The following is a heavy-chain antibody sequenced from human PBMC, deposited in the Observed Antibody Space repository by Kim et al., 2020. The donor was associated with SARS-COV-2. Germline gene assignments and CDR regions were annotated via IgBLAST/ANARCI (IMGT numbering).Heavy chain of an antibody. Sequence: GGSLRLSCAASGFTFSSYGMHWVRQAPGKGLEWVAVISYDGSNKYYADSVKGRFTISRDNSKNTLYLQMNSLRAEDTAVYYCAKGHRRELAPKIDYWGQG. CDR1: GFTFSSYG. V-gene: IGHV3-30*18. CDR3: AKGHRRELAPKIDY. CDR2: ISYDGSNK. J-gene: IGHJ4*02. D-gene: IGHD1-26*01.